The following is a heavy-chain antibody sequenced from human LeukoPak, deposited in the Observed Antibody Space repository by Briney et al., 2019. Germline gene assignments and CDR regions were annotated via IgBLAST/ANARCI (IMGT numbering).Heavy chain of an antibody. CDR3: ARDPILYYYGSETATAYYYYTDV. CDR2: INPSGGST. V-gene: IGHV1-46*01. D-gene: IGHD3-10*01. Sequence: ASVKVSCKASGYTFTSYYMHWVRQAPGQGLEWMGIINPSGGSTSYAQKFQGRVTMTRDMSTSTVYMELSSLRSEDTAVYYCARDPILYYYGSETATAYYYYTDVWGKGTTVTVSS. J-gene: IGHJ6*03. CDR1: GYTFTSYY.